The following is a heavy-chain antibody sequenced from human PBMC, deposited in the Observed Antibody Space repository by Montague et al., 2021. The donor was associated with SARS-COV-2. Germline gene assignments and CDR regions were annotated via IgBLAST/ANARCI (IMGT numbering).Heavy chain of an antibody. Sequence: PALVKPTQTLTLTCTFSGFSLNTSGEGVGWVRQPPGKALEWLALIYWDDDKRYSPSLKSRSTIAKDTTKNEVVLTVANMDPVDTATYYCARYGDYGSWFDQWGKGTLVTVSS. CDR2: IYWDDDK. J-gene: IGHJ5*02. V-gene: IGHV2-5*02. CDR3: ARYGDYGSWFDQ. D-gene: IGHD4-17*01. CDR1: GFSLNTSGEG.